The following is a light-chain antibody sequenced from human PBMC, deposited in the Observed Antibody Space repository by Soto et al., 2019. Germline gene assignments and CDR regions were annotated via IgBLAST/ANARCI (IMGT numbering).Light chain of an antibody. Sequence: IVMTQSPGTLSVSPGERATLSCRASQSVSSNLACYQQKHRQAPSLLIFDASTRATGIPARFSGSGSGTDLTLTISRLQSEYFAVYYCQQYNNWPRTFGQGTKVDI. CDR1: QSVSSN. CDR3: QQYNNWPRT. V-gene: IGKV3-15*01. J-gene: IGKJ1*01. CDR2: DAS.